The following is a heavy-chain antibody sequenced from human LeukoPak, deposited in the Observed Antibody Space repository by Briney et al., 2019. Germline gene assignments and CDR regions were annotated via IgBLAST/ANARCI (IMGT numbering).Heavy chain of an antibody. V-gene: IGHV4-34*01. Sequence: PSETLSLTCAVYGGSFSDYYWSWIRQPPGKGLEWIGEINHSGSTNYNPSLKSRVTISVDTSKNQFSLKLSSVTAADTAVYYCARVSFGGSYYAAYYWGQGTLVTVSS. D-gene: IGHD1-26*01. CDR3: ARVSFGGSYYAAYY. J-gene: IGHJ4*02. CDR2: INHSGST. CDR1: GGSFSDYY.